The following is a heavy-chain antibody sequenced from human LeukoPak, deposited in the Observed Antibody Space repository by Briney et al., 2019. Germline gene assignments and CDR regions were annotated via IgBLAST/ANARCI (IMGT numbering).Heavy chain of an antibody. CDR1: SGSIGSYY. V-gene: IGHV4-59*04. Sequence: SETLSLTCTVSSGSIGSYYWSWIRQPPGKGLEWIGSIYYSGNTYYNASLKSQVSISIDTSKNQFSLRLTSVTAADTAVYYCARQTGSGLFILPGGQGTLVTVSS. CDR2: IYYSGNT. J-gene: IGHJ4*02. D-gene: IGHD3/OR15-3a*01. CDR3: ARQTGSGLFILP.